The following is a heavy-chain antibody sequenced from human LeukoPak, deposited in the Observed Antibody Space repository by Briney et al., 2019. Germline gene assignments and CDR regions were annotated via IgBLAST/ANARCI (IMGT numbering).Heavy chain of an antibody. CDR2: ISSSSSTI. D-gene: IGHD5-24*01. CDR1: GFTFNSYS. Sequence: GGSLRLSCAASGFTFNSYSMNWVRQAPGKGLEWVSYISSSSSTIYYADSVKGRFTISGDNAKNSLYLQMNSLRAEDTAVYYCARDLDDYNGLPPFFQHWGQGTLVTVSS. V-gene: IGHV3-48*04. J-gene: IGHJ1*01. CDR3: ARDLDDYNGLPPFFQH.